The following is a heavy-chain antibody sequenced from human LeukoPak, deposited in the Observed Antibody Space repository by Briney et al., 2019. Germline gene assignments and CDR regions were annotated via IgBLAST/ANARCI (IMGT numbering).Heavy chain of an antibody. D-gene: IGHD3-16*02. Sequence: SETLSLTRTVSGAPVTRYYWSWIRQPPGKGLEWIGYIYYTGSANYNPSLKSRVSTSVDRSKNQVSLNLSSVTAADTALYYCAKQGRQIPFGGVVAIAPFDIWGQGTMVTVSS. CDR3: AKQGRQIPFGGVVAIAPFDI. CDR1: GAPVTRYY. J-gene: IGHJ3*02. CDR2: IYYTGSA. V-gene: IGHV4-59*08.